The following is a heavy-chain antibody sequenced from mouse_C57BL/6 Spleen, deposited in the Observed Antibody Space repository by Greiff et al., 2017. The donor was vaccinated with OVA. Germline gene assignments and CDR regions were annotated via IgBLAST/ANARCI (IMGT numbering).Heavy chain of an antibody. V-gene: IGHV5-6*01. Sequence: EVQLVESGGDLVKPGGSLKLSCAASGFTFSSYGMSWVRQTPDKRLEWVATISSGGSYTYYPDSVKGRFTISRDNAKNTLYLQMSSLKSEDTAMYYCASPYYSNYEGVFGYWGQGTTLTVSS. CDR2: ISSGGSYT. CDR3: ASPYYSNYEGVFGY. D-gene: IGHD2-5*01. J-gene: IGHJ2*01. CDR1: GFTFSSYG.